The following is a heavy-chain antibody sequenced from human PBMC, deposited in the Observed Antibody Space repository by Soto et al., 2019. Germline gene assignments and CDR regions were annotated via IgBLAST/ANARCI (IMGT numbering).Heavy chain of an antibody. Sequence: SETLSLTCAVSGGPIGSSSYYWGWIRQPPGKGLEWIGNIYYSGSTYYNPSLKSRITIAVDTSKNQFSLKLSSVTAADTAVYYCARQIRKGTTMRGVDYWGQGTLVTVSS. D-gene: IGHD4-4*01. CDR3: ARQIRKGTTMRGVDY. CDR2: IYYSGST. CDR1: GGPIGSSSYY. V-gene: IGHV4-39*01. J-gene: IGHJ4*02.